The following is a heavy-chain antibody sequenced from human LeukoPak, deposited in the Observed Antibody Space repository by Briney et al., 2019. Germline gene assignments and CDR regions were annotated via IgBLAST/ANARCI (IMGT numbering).Heavy chain of an antibody. CDR2: IRSKAYGGTT. Sequence: GGSLRLSCTASGFTFGDYAMSWFRQAPGKGLEWVGFIRSKAYGGTTEYAASVKGRFTISRDDSKSIAHLQMNSLKTEDTAVYYCTSATYYDFGYYYYMDVWGKGTTVTVSS. D-gene: IGHD3-3*01. J-gene: IGHJ6*03. CDR3: TSATYYDFGYYYYMDV. CDR1: GFTFGDYA. V-gene: IGHV3-49*03.